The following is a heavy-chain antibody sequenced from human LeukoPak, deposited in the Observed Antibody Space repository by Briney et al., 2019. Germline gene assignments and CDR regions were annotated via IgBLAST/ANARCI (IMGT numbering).Heavy chain of an antibody. CDR1: GGSISSGGYS. CDR2: IYHSGST. CDR3: ASAFGGVIVA. J-gene: IGHJ5*02. V-gene: IGHV4-30-2*01. D-gene: IGHD3-16*02. Sequence: SETLSLTCTVSGGSISSGGYSWSWIRQPPGKGLEWIGYIYHSGSTYYNPSLKSRVTISVDRSKNQFSLKLSSVTAADTAVYYCASAFGGVIVAWGQGTLVTVSS.